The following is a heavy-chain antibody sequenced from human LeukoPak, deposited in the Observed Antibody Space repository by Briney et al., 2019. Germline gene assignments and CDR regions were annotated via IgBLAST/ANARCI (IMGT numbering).Heavy chain of an antibody. CDR3: AKREDGGNHGDFDY. V-gene: IGHV3-23*01. D-gene: IGHD4-23*01. J-gene: IGHJ4*02. CDR2: ISGSGGST. Sequence: GGSLRLSCAASGFTCSTYVMSWVRQAPGKGLEWVSAISGSGGSTYYADSVKGRFTISRDNSKNTLYLQMNSLRAEDTAVYYCAKREDGGNHGDFDYWGQGTLVTVSS. CDR1: GFTCSTYV.